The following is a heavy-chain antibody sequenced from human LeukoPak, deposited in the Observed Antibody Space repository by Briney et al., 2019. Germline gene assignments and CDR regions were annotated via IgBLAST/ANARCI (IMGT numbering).Heavy chain of an antibody. CDR3: AKDKSSGWYLDYFDY. Sequence: GGSLRLSCAASGSTFRSYGMHWVRQAPGKGLEWVALISYDGINKYYADSVKGRFTISRDNSDNTLYLQMNSLRAEDTAMYYCAKDKSSGWYLDYFDYWGQGTLVIVSS. CDR1: GSTFRSYG. CDR2: ISYDGINK. J-gene: IGHJ4*02. V-gene: IGHV3-30*18. D-gene: IGHD6-19*01.